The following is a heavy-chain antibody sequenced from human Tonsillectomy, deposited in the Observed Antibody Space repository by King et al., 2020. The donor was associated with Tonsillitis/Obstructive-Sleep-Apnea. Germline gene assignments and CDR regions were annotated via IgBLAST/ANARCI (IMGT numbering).Heavy chain of an antibody. D-gene: IGHD2-2*02. CDR2: IDWDDDK. CDR1: GFSLSTNGMC. Sequence: TLQESGPALVKPTQTLTLTCTFSGFSLSTNGMCVSWIRQPPGKALEWLARIDWDDDKYYTTSLETRPTISKDTSKNQVVLTMTNMDPVDTATYYCERTTHYCSSTTCYSSYYYYYMDVWGKGTTVTVSS. CDR3: ERTTHYCSSTTCYSSYYYYYMDV. J-gene: IGHJ6*03. V-gene: IGHV2-70*11.